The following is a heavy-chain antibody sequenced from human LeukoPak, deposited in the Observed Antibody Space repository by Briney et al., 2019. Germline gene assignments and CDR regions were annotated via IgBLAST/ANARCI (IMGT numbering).Heavy chain of an antibody. V-gene: IGHV3-48*03. Sequence: LPGGSLRLSCAASGFTFSSYEMNWVRQAPGKGLEWVSYISSSGSTIYYADSVKGRFTISRDNSKNTLYLQMNSLRAEDTAVYYCARDPAYDFGDQVLDYWGQGTLVTVSS. CDR1: GFTFSSYE. CDR3: ARDPAYDFGDQVLDY. J-gene: IGHJ4*02. D-gene: IGHD3-3*01. CDR2: ISSSGSTI.